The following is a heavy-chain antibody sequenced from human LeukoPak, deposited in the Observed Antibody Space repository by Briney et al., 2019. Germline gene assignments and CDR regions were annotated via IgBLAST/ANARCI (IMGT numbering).Heavy chain of an antibody. CDR3: VRDQGGSSSH. V-gene: IGHV3-21*01. Sequence: GGSLRLSCAAYGFPFSSMNWVRQAPGKGLEWVSFISTSSSYIYYADSVKGRFTISRDNAKNSLYLEMNSLRAEDTAVYYCVRDQGGSSSHWGQGTLVTVSS. CDR2: ISTSSSYI. D-gene: IGHD6-6*01. CDR1: GFPFSS. J-gene: IGHJ4*02.